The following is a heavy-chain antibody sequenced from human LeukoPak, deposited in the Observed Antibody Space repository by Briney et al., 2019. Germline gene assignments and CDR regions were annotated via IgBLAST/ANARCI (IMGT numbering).Heavy chain of an antibody. V-gene: IGHV3-30*04. CDR2: ISYDGTNK. Sequence: GGSLRLSCVASGFTFSSYAMHWVRQAPGKGLEWVALISYDGTNKYYADSVKGRFTISRDNSKNTLYLQMNSLRAEDTAVYYCARDQGGYSNYFDYWGQGTLVTVSS. J-gene: IGHJ4*02. CDR1: GFTFSSYA. CDR3: ARDQGGYSNYFDY. D-gene: IGHD4-11*01.